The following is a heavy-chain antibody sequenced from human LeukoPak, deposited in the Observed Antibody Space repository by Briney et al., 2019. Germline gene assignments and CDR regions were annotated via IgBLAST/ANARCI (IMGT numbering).Heavy chain of an antibody. CDR1: GFTFSGYG. V-gene: IGHV3-33*01. CDR2: IWYDGSNK. Sequence: TGGSLRLSCAASGFTFSGYGMHWVRQAPGKGLEWVAVIWYDGSNKYYADSVKGRFTMSRDNSKNTLDLQMNSLRAEDTAVYYCARDRSYDFWSGYSTPDYWGQGTLVTVSS. CDR3: ARDRSYDFWSGYSTPDY. J-gene: IGHJ4*02. D-gene: IGHD3-3*01.